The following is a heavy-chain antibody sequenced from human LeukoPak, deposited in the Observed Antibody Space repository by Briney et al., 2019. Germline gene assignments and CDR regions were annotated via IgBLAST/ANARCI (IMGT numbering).Heavy chain of an antibody. CDR2: IKQDGSEK. CDR3: AREGATASGYGMDV. CDR1: GFTFSSYW. D-gene: IGHD1-26*01. Sequence: GGSLRLSCAAYGFTFSSYWMSLVRQAPGKGLEWVANIKQDGSEKYYVDSVKGRFTISRDNAKNSLYLQMNSLRAEDTAVYYCAREGATASGYGMDVWGQGTTVTVSS. J-gene: IGHJ6*02. V-gene: IGHV3-7*01.